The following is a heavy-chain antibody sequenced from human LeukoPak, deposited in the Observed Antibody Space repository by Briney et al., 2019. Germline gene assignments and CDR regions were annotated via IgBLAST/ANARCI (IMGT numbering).Heavy chain of an antibody. CDR1: GFTFSSYS. Sequence: GGSLRLSCAASGFTFSSYSMNWVRQAPGKGLEWVSSISSSSSYIYYADSVKGRFTISRDNAKNSLFLQMNSLGAEDTAVYYCARDGSGYSGYGDFDYWGQGTLVTVSS. D-gene: IGHD5-12*01. J-gene: IGHJ4*02. CDR2: ISSSSSYI. CDR3: ARDGSGYSGYGDFDY. V-gene: IGHV3-21*01.